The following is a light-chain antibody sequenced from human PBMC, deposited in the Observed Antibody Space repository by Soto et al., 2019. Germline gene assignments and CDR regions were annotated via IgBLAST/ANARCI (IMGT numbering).Light chain of an antibody. J-gene: IGKJ1*01. CDR1: QSISSW. Sequence: DIQMTQSPSTLSASVGDRVTITCRASQSISSWLAWYQQKPGKAPKLLIYKASSLESGVPSRFSVSGSGTEFTLTISSLQPDDFATYYCQHYNGYSWTFGQGTKVEVK. CDR2: KAS. V-gene: IGKV1-5*03. CDR3: QHYNGYSWT.